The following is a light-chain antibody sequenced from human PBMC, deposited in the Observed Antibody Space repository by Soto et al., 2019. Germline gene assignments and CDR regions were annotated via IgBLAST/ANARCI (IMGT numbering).Light chain of an antibody. CDR3: SSYTSSSTPV. CDR1: SSDVGGYNY. V-gene: IGLV2-14*01. Sequence: QSALTQPASVSGSPGQSITISCTGTSSDVGGYNYVSWYQQHPGKAPKLMIYDVSNPPSGVSNRFSGSKSGNTASLTISGLQAEDEADYYCSSYTSSSTPVFGGGTKLTVL. CDR2: DVS. J-gene: IGLJ2*01.